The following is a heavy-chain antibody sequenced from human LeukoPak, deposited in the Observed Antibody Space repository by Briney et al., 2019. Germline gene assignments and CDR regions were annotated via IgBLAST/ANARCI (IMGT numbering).Heavy chain of an antibody. V-gene: IGHV1-2*02. CDR2: INPNSGGT. Sequence: ASVKVSCKASGYTFTGYYMHWVRQAPGQGLEWMGWINPNSGGTNYAQKFQGRVTMTRDTSISTAYMELSRLRSEDTAVYYCARPGAAAGTGDYWGQGTLVTVSS. D-gene: IGHD6-13*01. CDR3: ARPGAAAGTGDY. CDR1: GYTFTGYY. J-gene: IGHJ4*02.